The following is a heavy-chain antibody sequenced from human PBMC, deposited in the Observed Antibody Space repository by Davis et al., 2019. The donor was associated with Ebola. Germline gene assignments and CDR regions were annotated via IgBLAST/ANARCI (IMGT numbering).Heavy chain of an antibody. D-gene: IGHD3-10*01. V-gene: IGHV3-74*01. CDR2: IKPDGSSA. CDR1: GFTFGNYH. J-gene: IGHJ5*02. Sequence: GESLKISCEASGFTFGNYHIHWVRQGPGKGLMWLSRIKPDGSSADYADSVKGRFTVPRDNAKNTGYLEMNNLTPDDTAVYYCVRDFRETDLWGQGSLVTVAS. CDR3: VRDFRETDL.